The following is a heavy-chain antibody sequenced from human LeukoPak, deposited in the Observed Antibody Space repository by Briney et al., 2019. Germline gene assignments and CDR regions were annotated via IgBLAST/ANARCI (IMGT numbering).Heavy chain of an antibody. Sequence: SVKVSCKASGGTFSSYAISWVRQAPGQGLEWMGRIIPILGIANYAQKFQGRVTITADKSTSTAYMELSSLRSEDTAVYYCARGAGDSSGYYDAFDIWGQGTMVTVSS. CDR3: ARGAGDSSGYYDAFDI. D-gene: IGHD3-22*01. CDR1: GGTFSSYA. J-gene: IGHJ3*02. V-gene: IGHV1-69*04. CDR2: IIPILGIA.